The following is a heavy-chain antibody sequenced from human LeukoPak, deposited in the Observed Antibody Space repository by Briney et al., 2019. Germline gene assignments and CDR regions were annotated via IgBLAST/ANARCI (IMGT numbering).Heavy chain of an antibody. V-gene: IGHV4-34*01. CDR2: INHSGST. D-gene: IGHD3-3*01. Sequence: SETLSLTCAVYGGSFSGHYWSWIRQPPGKGLEWIEEINHSGSTNYNPSLESRVTISVDTSKNHFSLKLSSVTAADTAVYYCASGQYYDLWSGYYVDWGQGTPVTVSA. CDR1: GGSFSGHY. J-gene: IGHJ4*02. CDR3: ASGQYYDLWSGYYVD.